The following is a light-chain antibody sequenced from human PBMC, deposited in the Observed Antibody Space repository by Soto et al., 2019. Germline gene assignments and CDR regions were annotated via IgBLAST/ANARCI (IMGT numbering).Light chain of an antibody. V-gene: IGKV3-11*01. J-gene: IGKJ5*01. CDR3: QQRKNWQVT. Sequence: EIVLTQSPATLSLSPGESATLSCRATRSVSSYLAWYQQKPGQAPRLLIYDASNRATGIPARFSGSGSGTDFTLTISSLEPEDFAIYYCQQRKNWQVTFGQGTRLEIK. CDR2: DAS. CDR1: RSVSSY.